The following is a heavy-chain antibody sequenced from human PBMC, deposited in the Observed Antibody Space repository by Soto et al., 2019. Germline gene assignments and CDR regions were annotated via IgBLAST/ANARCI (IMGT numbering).Heavy chain of an antibody. Sequence: PSETLSLTCTVSGGSISSYYWSWIRQPPGKGLEWIGYIYYSGNTNYNPSLKSRVTMSVDTSKNHFSLKLSSVTAADTAVYYCARDYDDWFDPWGQGTLVTVSS. J-gene: IGHJ5*02. CDR1: GGSISSYY. V-gene: IGHV4-59*12. D-gene: IGHD5-12*01. CDR3: ARDYDDWFDP. CDR2: IYYSGNT.